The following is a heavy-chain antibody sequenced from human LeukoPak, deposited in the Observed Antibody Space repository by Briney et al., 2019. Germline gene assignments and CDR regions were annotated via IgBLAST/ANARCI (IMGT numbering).Heavy chain of an antibody. D-gene: IGHD5-18*01. J-gene: IGHJ4*02. CDR1: GGSISSYY. V-gene: IGHV4-59*01. CDR3: ARGLLDSYGYGYYFDY. Sequence: SETLSLTCTVSGGSISSYYWSWIRQPPGKGLEWIGYIYYSGSTNYNSSLKSRVTISVDTSKNQFSLKLSSVTAADTAVYYCARGLLDSYGYGYYFDYWGQGTLVTVSS. CDR2: IYYSGST.